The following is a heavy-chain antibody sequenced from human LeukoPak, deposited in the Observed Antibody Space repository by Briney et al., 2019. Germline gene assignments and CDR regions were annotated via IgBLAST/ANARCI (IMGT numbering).Heavy chain of an antibody. CDR2: INPNSGGT. CDR1: GYTFTDYY. CDR3: ARDWWDQTRRVGFDY. J-gene: IGHJ4*02. D-gene: IGHD1-26*01. V-gene: IGHV1-2*02. Sequence: ASVKVSCKASGYTFTDYYIHWVRQAPGHGLEWMGWINPNSGGTNFAQMLRGRVTMTRDTSIITAYMELSSLRSDGTAVYYCARDWWDQTRRVGFDYWGQGTLVTVSS.